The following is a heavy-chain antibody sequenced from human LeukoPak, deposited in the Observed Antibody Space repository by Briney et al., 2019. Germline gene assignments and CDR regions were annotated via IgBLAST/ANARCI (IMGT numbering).Heavy chain of an antibody. CDR3: ARVGDSSGYYPANFDY. CDR1: GFTVSSNS. D-gene: IGHD3-22*01. V-gene: IGHV3-53*01. Sequence: GGSLRLSCTVSGFTVSSNSMSWVRQAPGKGLEWVSFIYSDNTHYSDSVKGRFTISRDNSKNTLYLQMNSLRAEDTAVYYCARVGDSSGYYPANFDYWGQGTLVTVSS. J-gene: IGHJ4*02. CDR2: IYSDNT.